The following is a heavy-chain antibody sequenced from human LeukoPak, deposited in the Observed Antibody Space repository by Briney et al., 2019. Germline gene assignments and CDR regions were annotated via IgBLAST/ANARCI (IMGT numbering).Heavy chain of an antibody. CDR1: GFTFSSYD. V-gene: IGHV3-33*07. CDR2: VRYDGSQK. J-gene: IGHJ4*02. Sequence: PGGSLRLSCAASGFTFSSYDMYWVRQAPGKGLDWVAFVRYDGSQKYYADSVKGRFTLSRDNAKNSLYLQMNSLRAEDTAVYYCARSANYDILTGYPRHEEHDYWGQGTLVTVSS. D-gene: IGHD3-9*01. CDR3: ARSANYDILTGYPRHEEHDY.